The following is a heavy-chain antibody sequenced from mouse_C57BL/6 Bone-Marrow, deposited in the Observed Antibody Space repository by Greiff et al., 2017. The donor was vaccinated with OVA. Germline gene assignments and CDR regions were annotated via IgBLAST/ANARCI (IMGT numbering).Heavy chain of an antibody. V-gene: IGHV1-55*01. CDR2: IYPGSGST. J-gene: IGHJ2*01. D-gene: IGHD1-1*01. Sequence: QVQLQQPGAELVKPGASVKMSCKASGYTFTSYWITWVKQRPGQGLEWIGDIYPGSGSTNYNEKFKSKATLTVDTSSITAYMQRSSLTSEDSAVYDGARTFYCYGSSWDYWGQGTTLTVSS. CDR1: GYTFTSYW. CDR3: ARTFYCYGSSWDY.